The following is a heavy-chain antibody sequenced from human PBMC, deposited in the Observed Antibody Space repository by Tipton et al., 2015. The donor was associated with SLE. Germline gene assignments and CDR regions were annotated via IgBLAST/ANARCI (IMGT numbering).Heavy chain of an antibody. CDR1: GFTFGDYA. J-gene: IGHJ6*02. CDR3: AKAGHMSDIVGPYHMDV. V-gene: IGHV3-9*01. D-gene: IGHD2-21*01. CDR2: ISWNSGDI. Sequence: SLRLSCAASGFTFGDYAMNWVRQGPGKGLEWVSGISWNSGDIVYAGSVKGRFTISRSNAKQSLYLEMSSLREEDTAVYYCAKAGHMSDIVGPYHMDVWGLGTTVTVSS.